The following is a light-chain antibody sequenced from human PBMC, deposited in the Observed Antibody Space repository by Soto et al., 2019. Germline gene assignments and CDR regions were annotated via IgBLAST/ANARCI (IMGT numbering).Light chain of an antibody. CDR1: QSISSW. J-gene: IGKJ1*01. CDR2: KAS. CDR3: QQYSSYWA. Sequence: DIQMTQSPSTLSASVGDRVTITCRASQSISSWLAWYQQKPGKAPKLLIYKASSLESGVPSRVSGCGSGTEFTLTISSLQPDDFATYYCQQYSSYWAFGQGTKVEIK. V-gene: IGKV1-5*03.